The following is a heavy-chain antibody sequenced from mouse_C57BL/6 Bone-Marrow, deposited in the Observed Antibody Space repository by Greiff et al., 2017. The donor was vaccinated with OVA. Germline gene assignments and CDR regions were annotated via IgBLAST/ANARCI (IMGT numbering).Heavy chain of an antibody. CDR3: ASCIRWAY. V-gene: IGHV1-77*01. Sequence: QVQLQQSGAELVKPGASVKISCKASGYTFTDYYINWVKQRPGQGLEWIGKIGPGSGSTYYNEKFKGQATLTVDKYSSTAYMQLSSLPSEDSADYFCASCIRWAYWGQGTLVTVSA. CDR2: IGPGSGST. J-gene: IGHJ3*01. D-gene: IGHD1-1*01. CDR1: GYTFTDYY.